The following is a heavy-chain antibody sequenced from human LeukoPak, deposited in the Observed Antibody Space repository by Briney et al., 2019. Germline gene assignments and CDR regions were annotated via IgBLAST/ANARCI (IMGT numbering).Heavy chain of an antibody. CDR3: ARDSSTMIVVSHNFDY. CDR2: ISYDGSNK. Sequence: GGSLRLSCAASGFTFSGYAMHWVRQAPGKGLEWVAVISYDGSNKYYADSVKGRFTISRDNSKNTLYLQMNSLRAEDTAVYYCARDSSTMIVVSHNFDYWGQGTLVTVSS. D-gene: IGHD3-22*01. V-gene: IGHV3-30*04. J-gene: IGHJ4*02. CDR1: GFTFSGYA.